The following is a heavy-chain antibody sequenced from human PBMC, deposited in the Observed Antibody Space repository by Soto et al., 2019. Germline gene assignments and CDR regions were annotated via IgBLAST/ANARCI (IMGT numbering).Heavy chain of an antibody. Sequence: EVQLVESGGGLVKPGGSLRLSCAASGFTFSSYSMNWVRQAPGKGLEWVGRTRNKANSYTTEYAASVKGRFTISRDDSKNSLYLQMNSLKTEDTAVYYCARDTRSSTTSYGMDVWGQGTTVTVSS. D-gene: IGHD2-2*01. CDR1: GFTFSSYS. J-gene: IGHJ6*02. V-gene: IGHV3-72*01. CDR3: ARDTRSSTTSYGMDV. CDR2: TRNKANSYTT.